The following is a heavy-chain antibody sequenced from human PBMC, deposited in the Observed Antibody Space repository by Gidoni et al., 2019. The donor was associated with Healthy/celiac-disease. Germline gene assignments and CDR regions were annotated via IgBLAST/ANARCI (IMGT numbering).Heavy chain of an antibody. D-gene: IGHD6-19*01. J-gene: IGHJ3*02. Sequence: QVQLVPSWAEVKKPGASVNVSCKASGYTFTGYYMHWVRQAPGQGLEWMGRINPNSGGTNYAQKFQGRVTTTRDTSISTADMERSRLSSDDTAVYYCARDHGYISGWYGQGAFDIWGQGTMVTVSS. CDR3: ARDHGYISGWYGQGAFDI. CDR2: INPNSGGT. V-gene: IGHV1-2*06. CDR1: GYTFTGYY.